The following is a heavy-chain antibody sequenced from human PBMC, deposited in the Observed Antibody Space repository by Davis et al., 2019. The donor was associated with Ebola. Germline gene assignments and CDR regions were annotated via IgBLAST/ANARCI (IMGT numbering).Heavy chain of an antibody. J-gene: IGHJ5*02. V-gene: IGHV3-23*01. CDR3: AKDAVGSWHNWFDP. CDR2: ISWNSGSI. D-gene: IGHD3-10*01. Sequence: GESLKISCAASGFTFSSYWMSWVRQAPGKGLEWVSGISWNSGSIGYADSVKGRFTISRDNSKNTLYLQMNSLRAEDTAEYYCAKDAVGSWHNWFDPWGQGTLVTVSS. CDR1: GFTFSSYW.